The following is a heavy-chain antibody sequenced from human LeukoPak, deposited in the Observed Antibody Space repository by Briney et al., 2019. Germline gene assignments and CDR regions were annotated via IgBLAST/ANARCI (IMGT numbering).Heavy chain of an antibody. CDR1: GGSFSGYY. CDR3: ARDPAYLYYYDSSGYSV. J-gene: IGHJ4*02. D-gene: IGHD3-22*01. CDR2: INHSGST. Sequence: PSETLSLTCAVYGGSFSGYYWSWIRQPPGKGLEWIGEINHSGSTNYNPSLKSRVTMSVDTSKNQFSLKLSSVTAADTAVYYCARDPAYLYYYDSSGYSVWGQGTLVTVSS. V-gene: IGHV4-34*01.